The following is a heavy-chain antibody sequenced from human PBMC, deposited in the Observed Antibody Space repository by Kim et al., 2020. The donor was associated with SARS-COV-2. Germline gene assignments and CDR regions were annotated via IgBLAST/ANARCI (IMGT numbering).Heavy chain of an antibody. CDR3: ARAKAVAGIYGMDV. J-gene: IGHJ6*02. CDR2: IYYSGST. D-gene: IGHD6-19*01. V-gene: IGHV4-59*13. CDR1: GGSISSYY. Sequence: SETLSLTCTVSGGSISSYYWSWIRQPPGKGLEWIGYIYYSGSTNYNPSLKSRVTISVDTSKNQFSLKLSSVTAADTAVYYCARAKAVAGIYGMDVWGQGTTVTVSS.